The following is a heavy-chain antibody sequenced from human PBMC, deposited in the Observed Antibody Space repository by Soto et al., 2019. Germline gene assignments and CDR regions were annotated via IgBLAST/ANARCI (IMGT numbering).Heavy chain of an antibody. V-gene: IGHV4-34*01. CDR3: ARSSGWNGYFDY. CDR2: INHSGST. CDR1: GGSFSGYY. Sequence: QVQLQQWGAGLLKPSETLSLTCAVYGGSFSGYYWSWIRQPPGKGLEWIVEINHSGSTNYNPSLTCRVTLSVETSKPQFSLQLSSLTAAVTAVYYCARSSGWNGYFDYWGQETLVTVSS. D-gene: IGHD6-19*01. J-gene: IGHJ4*02.